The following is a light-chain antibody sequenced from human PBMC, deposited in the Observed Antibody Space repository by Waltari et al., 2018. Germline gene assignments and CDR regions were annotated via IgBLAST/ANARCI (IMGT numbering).Light chain of an antibody. CDR3: QQYGT. CDR1: QIISSW. CDR2: KAS. Sequence: DIQMTQSPSTLSASVGDRVTITCRASQIISSWLAWYQQKPGKAPKLLIYKASSLESGVPSRFSGSGSGTEFTLTISSLQPDDFATYYCQQYGTFGGGTKVEIK. V-gene: IGKV1-5*03. J-gene: IGKJ4*01.